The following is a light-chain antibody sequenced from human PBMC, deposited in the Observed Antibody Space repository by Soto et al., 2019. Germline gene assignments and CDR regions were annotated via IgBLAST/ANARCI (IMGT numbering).Light chain of an antibody. J-gene: IGLJ2*01. CDR1: STDIGNYNY. V-gene: IGLV2-14*01. Sequence: QSALTEPASVSGSPGQSITISCTGTSTDIGNYNYVSWYQHHPGKAPKLIIYDVSNRPSGVSNRFSGSKSGNTASLTISGLQAEDEADYYCISYTTRTVLVIFGGGTKLTVL. CDR3: ISYTTRTVLVI. CDR2: DVS.